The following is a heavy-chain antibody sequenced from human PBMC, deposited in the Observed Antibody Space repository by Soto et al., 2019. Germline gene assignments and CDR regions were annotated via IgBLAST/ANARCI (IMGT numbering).Heavy chain of an antibody. V-gene: IGHV1-24*01. Sequence: ASVKVSCKVSGYTLTELCMHWVRQAPGKGLEWMGGFDPEGGETIYAQKFQGRVTMTEDTSTDTAYMELSSLRSEDTAVYYCATARKERGYCSGGSCYPPYYFDYWGQGTLVTVSS. D-gene: IGHD2-15*01. J-gene: IGHJ4*02. CDR2: FDPEGGET. CDR1: GYTLTELC. CDR3: ATARKERGYCSGGSCYPPYYFDY.